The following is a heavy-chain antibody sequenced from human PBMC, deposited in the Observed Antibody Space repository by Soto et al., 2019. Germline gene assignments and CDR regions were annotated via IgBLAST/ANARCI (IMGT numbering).Heavy chain of an antibody. D-gene: IGHD3-22*01. Sequence: SETQSLTYAVSGGSISSGGDSWSWIRQPPGKGLEWIGYIYHSGSTYYNPSLKSRVTISVDRSKNQFSLKLSSVTAADTAVYYCASAFGSSGYRWGQGTLVTVSS. CDR2: IYHSGST. CDR3: ASAFGSSGYR. J-gene: IGHJ4*02. CDR1: GGSISSGGDS. V-gene: IGHV4-30-2*01.